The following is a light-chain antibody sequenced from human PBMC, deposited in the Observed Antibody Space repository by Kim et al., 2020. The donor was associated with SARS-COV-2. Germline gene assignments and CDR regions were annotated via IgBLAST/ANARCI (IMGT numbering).Light chain of an antibody. CDR3: AAWDDSLSGYV. Sequence: GQMVTISCSGSSSNTGSNYVYWYQQLPGTAPKLLIYRNNQRPSGVPDRFSGSKSGTSASLAISGLRSEDEADYYCAAWDDSLSGYVFGTGTKVTVL. V-gene: IGLV1-47*01. CDR2: RNN. J-gene: IGLJ1*01. CDR1: SSNTGSNY.